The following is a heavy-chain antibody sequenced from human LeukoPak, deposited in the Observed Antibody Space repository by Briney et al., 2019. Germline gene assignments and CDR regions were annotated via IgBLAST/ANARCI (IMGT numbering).Heavy chain of an antibody. CDR3: ARYVRLVARLYYYYGMDV. D-gene: IGHD2-15*01. V-gene: IGHV1-2*02. CDR2: INPNSGGT. CDR1: GYTFTGYY. J-gene: IGHJ6*02. Sequence: ASVKVFCKASGYTFTGYYMHWVRQAPGQGLEWMGWINPNSGGTNYAQKFQGRVTMTRDTSISTAYMELSRLRSEDTAVYYCARYVRLVARLYYYYGMDVWGQGTTVTVSS.